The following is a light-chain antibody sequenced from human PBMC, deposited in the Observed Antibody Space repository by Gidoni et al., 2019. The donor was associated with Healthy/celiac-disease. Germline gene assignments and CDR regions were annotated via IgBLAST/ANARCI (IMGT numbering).Light chain of an antibody. CDR1: QCVSSSY. V-gene: IGKV3-20*01. CDR2: GAS. J-gene: IGKJ4*01. CDR3: QQYGSSPLT. Sequence: IVLTQSPGTLSWYPGESANLSCRASQCVSSSYLAWYQQKPGQAPRLLIYGASSRATGIPDRFSGSGSGTDFTLTISRLEPEDFAVYYCQQYGSSPLTFGGGTKVEIK.